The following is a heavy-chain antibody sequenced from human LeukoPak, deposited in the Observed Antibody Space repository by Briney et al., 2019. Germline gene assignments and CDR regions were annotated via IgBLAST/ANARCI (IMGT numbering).Heavy chain of an antibody. CDR1: GFTLSSYW. D-gene: IGHD2-15*01. J-gene: IGHJ4*02. V-gene: IGHV4-59*08. Sequence: PGGSLRLSCAASGFTLSSYWMSWIRQPPGKGLEWIGYIYYTGNTNYNPSLKSRVTISEDTSKNQVSLELSSVTAADTAVYYCVRHSRVVAFDYWGQGNLVTVSS. CDR2: IYYTGNT. CDR3: VRHSRVVAFDY.